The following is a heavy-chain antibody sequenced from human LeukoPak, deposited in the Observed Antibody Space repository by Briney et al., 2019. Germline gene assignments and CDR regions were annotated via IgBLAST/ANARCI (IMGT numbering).Heavy chain of an antibody. D-gene: IGHD3-3*01. V-gene: IGHV1-46*03. CDR2: INPSGGST. CDR3: ARGDKLRFLEFYYYYMDV. CDR1: GYTFTSYY. J-gene: IGHJ6*03. Sequence: ASVKVSCKASGYTFTSYYVHWVRQAPGQGLEWMGIINPSGGSTSYAQKFQGRVTMTRDTSTSTVYMELSSLRSEDTAVYYCARGDKLRFLEFYYYYMDVWGKGTTVTVSS.